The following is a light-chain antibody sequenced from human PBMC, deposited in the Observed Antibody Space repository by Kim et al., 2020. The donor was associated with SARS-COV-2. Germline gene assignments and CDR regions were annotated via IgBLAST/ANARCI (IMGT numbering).Light chain of an antibody. J-gene: IGKJ2*01. Sequence: DIQMTQSPSSVSASVGDRVTITCRASQGISKWLAWYQQKPGKAPKLLIYVASTLQSGVPSRFSGSRSGTDFTLTISSLQPEDFAVYYCPQTNNYPYTFRRGTKLEIK. CDR1: QGISKW. CDR2: VAS. V-gene: IGKV1-12*01. CDR3: PQTNNYPYT.